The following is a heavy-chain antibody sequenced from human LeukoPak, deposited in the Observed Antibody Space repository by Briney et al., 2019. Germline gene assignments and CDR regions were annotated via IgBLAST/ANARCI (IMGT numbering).Heavy chain of an antibody. CDR1: GGSISSSSYY. Sequence: PSETLSLTCTVSGGSISSSSYYWGWIRQPPGKGLEWIGSIYYSGSTYYNPSLKSRVTISVDTSKNQFSLKLSSVTAADTAVYHCARMMSYGRTGYHMDVWGKGTTVTVSS. CDR3: ARMMSYGRTGYHMDV. D-gene: IGHD1-1*01. J-gene: IGHJ6*03. V-gene: IGHV4-39*01. CDR2: IYYSGST.